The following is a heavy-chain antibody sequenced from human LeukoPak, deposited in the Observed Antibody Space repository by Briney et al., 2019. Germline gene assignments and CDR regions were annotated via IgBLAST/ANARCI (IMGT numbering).Heavy chain of an antibody. CDR3: AKDQVISGSEASDI. Sequence: GGSLRLSCAASGFTFSSYTMNWVRQAPGKGLEWVSAISGSGVGTYYADSVKGRFTISRDNSWNTLYLQMNSLRAEDTAVYYCAKDQVISGSEASDIWGQGTMVTVSS. J-gene: IGHJ3*02. CDR2: ISGSGVGT. CDR1: GFTFSSYT. V-gene: IGHV3-23*01. D-gene: IGHD2-21*01.